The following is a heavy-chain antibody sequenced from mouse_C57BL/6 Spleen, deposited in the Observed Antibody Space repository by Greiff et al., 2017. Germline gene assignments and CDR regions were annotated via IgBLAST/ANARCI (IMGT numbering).Heavy chain of an antibody. CDR3: ARPHYYGSSLRTMDY. Sequence: QVQLQQSGAELMKPGASVKLSCKATGYTFTGYWIEWVKQRPGHGLEWIGEILTGSGSTNYNEQFKGKATFLDATSSNTANMQLSSLTTEDSALYSCARPHYYGSSLRTMDYWGQGTSVTVSS. D-gene: IGHD1-1*01. CDR2: ILTGSGST. V-gene: IGHV1-9*01. J-gene: IGHJ4*01. CDR1: GYTFTGYW.